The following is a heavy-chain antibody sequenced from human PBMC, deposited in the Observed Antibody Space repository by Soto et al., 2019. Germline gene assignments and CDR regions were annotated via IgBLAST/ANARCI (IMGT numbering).Heavy chain of an antibody. CDR1: GFTFGDYA. Sequence: SLRLSCTXSGFTFGDYAMSWFRQAPGKGLEWVGFIRSKAYGGTTEYAASVKGRFTISRDDSKSIAYLQMNSLKTEDTAVYYFTRNSSHFFSGGFFPIRPRDPNSYGMDVGGQGTTVTVS. D-gene: IGHD3-3*01. J-gene: IGHJ6*02. V-gene: IGHV3-49*03. CDR3: TRNSSHFFSGGFFPIRPRDPNSYGMDV. CDR2: IRSKAYGGTT.